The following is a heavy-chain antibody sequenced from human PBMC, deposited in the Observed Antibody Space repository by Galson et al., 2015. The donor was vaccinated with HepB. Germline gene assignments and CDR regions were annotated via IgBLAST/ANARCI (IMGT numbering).Heavy chain of an antibody. Sequence: SLRLSCAASGFTFSRYAMHWVRQAPGKGLEWVAVISYDGSNKYYADSVKGRFTISRDNSKNTLYLQMNSLRAEDTAVYYCASHYGSGSYYTGTTGDVDYWGQGTLVTVSS. J-gene: IGHJ4*02. CDR1: GFTFSRYA. CDR2: ISYDGSNK. D-gene: IGHD3-10*01. CDR3: ASHYGSGSYYTGTTGDVDY. V-gene: IGHV3-30*04.